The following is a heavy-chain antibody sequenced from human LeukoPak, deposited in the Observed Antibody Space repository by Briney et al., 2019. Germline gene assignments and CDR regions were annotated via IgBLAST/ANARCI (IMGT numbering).Heavy chain of an antibody. D-gene: IGHD1-26*01. Sequence: GGSLRLSCAVSGFTFSNYVMNWVRQAPGKGLGWVSTISGSGGATYYADSAKGRFTISRDNSKNTLYLQMNSLRVEDTAVYYCARRSTSGSYWGDFDYWGQGTLVTVSS. CDR2: ISGSGGAT. J-gene: IGHJ4*02. V-gene: IGHV3-23*01. CDR3: ARRSTSGSYWGDFDY. CDR1: GFTFSNYV.